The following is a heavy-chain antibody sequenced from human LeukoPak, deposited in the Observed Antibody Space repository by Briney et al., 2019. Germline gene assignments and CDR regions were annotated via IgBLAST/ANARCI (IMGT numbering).Heavy chain of an antibody. CDR2: ISSSSSYI. J-gene: IGHJ4*02. D-gene: IGHD1-26*01. Sequence: GGSLRLSCAASGFTFSSYSMSWVRQAPGKGLEWVSSISSSSSYIYYADSVKGRLTISRDNAKNSLYLQMSSLRVEDTAVYYCARDVKGRWELLGSHDYWGQGTLVTVSS. CDR1: GFTFSSYS. V-gene: IGHV3-21*01. CDR3: ARDVKGRWELLGSHDY.